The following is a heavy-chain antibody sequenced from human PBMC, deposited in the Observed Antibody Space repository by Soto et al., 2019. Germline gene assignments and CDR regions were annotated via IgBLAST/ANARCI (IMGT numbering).Heavy chain of an antibody. Sequence: GPSVKVSCKASGYTFTGYYMHWVRQAPGQGLEWMGWINPNSGGTNYAQKFQGWVTMTRDTSISTAYMELSRLRSDDTAVYYCATSMPPEYYYYGMDVWGQGTTVTVSS. J-gene: IGHJ6*02. V-gene: IGHV1-2*04. D-gene: IGHD2-2*01. CDR2: INPNSGGT. CDR3: ATSMPPEYYYYGMDV. CDR1: GYTFTGYY.